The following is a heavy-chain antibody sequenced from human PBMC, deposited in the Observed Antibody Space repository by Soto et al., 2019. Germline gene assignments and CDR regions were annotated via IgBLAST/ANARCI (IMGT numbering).Heavy chain of an antibody. D-gene: IGHD4-17*01. V-gene: IGHV4-59*01. Sequence: SETLSLTCIVSGSSISSYYWSWIRQPPGKGLEWIGNIHYTGTTNYNPSLKSRVTISVDTSKNQFSLKVSSVTAADTAVYYCLSVGGYYGDYPNFDYWGQGTRVTVSS. CDR3: LSVGGYYGDYPNFDY. J-gene: IGHJ4*02. CDR2: IHYTGTT. CDR1: GSSISSYY.